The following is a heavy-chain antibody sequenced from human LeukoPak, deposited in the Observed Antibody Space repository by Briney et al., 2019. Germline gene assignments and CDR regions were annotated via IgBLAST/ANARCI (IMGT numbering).Heavy chain of an antibody. D-gene: IGHD3-10*01. CDR3: ARLFVYGSGAEAFDY. CDR2: INEDGSEK. V-gene: IGHV3-7*01. CDR1: AFTFSRYW. Sequence: GGSLRLSCAASAFTFSRYWTTWIRQAPGKGLEWVANINEDGSEKYYLDSVRGRFTISRDNAKNSLYLQMDSLRAEDTAVYYCARLFVYGSGAEAFDYWGQGALVTVSS. J-gene: IGHJ4*02.